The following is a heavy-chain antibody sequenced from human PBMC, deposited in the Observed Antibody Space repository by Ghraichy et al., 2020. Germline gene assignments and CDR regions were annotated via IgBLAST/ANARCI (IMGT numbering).Heavy chain of an antibody. CDR1: GFTFTTYS. V-gene: IGHV3-48*01. Sequence: GGSLRLSCAASGFTFTTYSMNWVRQAPGKGLEWVSNIDSSSSTIYYADSVKGRFTISRDNAKSSLYLQMNSLRGDDTAVYYCARRGSGFALDVWGQGTTVSVSS. D-gene: IGHD3-10*01. J-gene: IGHJ6*02. CDR2: IDSSSSTI. CDR3: ARRGSGFALDV.